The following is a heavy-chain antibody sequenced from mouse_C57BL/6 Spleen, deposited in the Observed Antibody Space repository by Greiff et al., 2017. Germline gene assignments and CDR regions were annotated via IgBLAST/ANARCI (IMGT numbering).Heavy chain of an antibody. D-gene: IGHD1-1*01. CDR3: ARNLLLRYPFDY. CDR1: GYTFTSYW. CDR2: IHPNSGST. J-gene: IGHJ2*01. V-gene: IGHV1-64*01. Sequence: VQLQQPGAELVKPGASVKLSCKASGYTFTSYWMHWVKQRPGQGLEWIGMIHPNSGSTNYNEKFKSKATLTVDKSSSTAYMQLSSLTSEDSAVYYCARNLLLRYPFDYWGKGTTLTVSS.